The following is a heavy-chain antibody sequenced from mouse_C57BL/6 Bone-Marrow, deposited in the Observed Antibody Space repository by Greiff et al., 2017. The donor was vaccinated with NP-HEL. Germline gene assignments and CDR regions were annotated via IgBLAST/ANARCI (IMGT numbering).Heavy chain of an antibody. J-gene: IGHJ2*01. D-gene: IGHD1-1*01. CDR2: VYPYNGGT. CDR1: GFTFTDYY. CDR3: ARWGWPLRGGYFDY. V-gene: IGHV1-36*01. Sequence: DVQLVESGPVLVKPGPSVKISCKASGFTFTDYYMHWVKQSHGKSLEWIGLVYPYNGGTSSNQKFKGKATLTVDTSSSTAYMELNSLTSEDSAVYYCARWGWPLRGGYFDYWGQGTTLTVSS.